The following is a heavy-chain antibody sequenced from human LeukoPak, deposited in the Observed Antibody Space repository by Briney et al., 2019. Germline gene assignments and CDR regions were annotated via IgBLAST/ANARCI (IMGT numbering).Heavy chain of an antibody. CDR1: GGSISSGDYY. CDR3: ARVIRYGSGSLEGAFDI. CDR2: IYYSGST. Sequence: SETLSLTYTVSGGSISSGDYYWSWIRQPPGKGLEWIGYIYYSGSTYYNPSLKSRVTISVDTSKNQFSLKLSSVTAADTAVYYCARVIRYGSGSLEGAFDIWGQGTMVTVSS. D-gene: IGHD3-10*01. V-gene: IGHV4-30-4*01. J-gene: IGHJ3*02.